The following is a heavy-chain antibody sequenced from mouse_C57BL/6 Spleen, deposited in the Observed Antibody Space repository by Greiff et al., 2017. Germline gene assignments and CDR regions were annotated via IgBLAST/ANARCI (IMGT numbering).Heavy chain of an antibody. CDR3: ARSRNWDDY. CDR2: INPNNGGT. V-gene: IGHV1-26*01. J-gene: IGHJ2*01. D-gene: IGHD4-1*01. CDR1: GYTFTDYY. Sequence: EVKLQQSGPELVKPGASVKISCKASGYTFTDYYMNWVKQSHGKSLEWIGDINPNNGGTSYNQKFKGKATLTVDKSSSTAYMELRSLTSEDSAVYYCARSRNWDDYWGQGTTLTVSS.